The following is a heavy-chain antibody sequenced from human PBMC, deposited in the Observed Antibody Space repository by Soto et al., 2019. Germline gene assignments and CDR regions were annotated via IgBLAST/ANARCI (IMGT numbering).Heavy chain of an antibody. CDR2: IYYSGST. J-gene: IGHJ6*02. CDR1: GGSISSYY. V-gene: IGHV4-59*01. CDR3: ARDRGSPWSMGSYYYYGMDV. Sequence: SETLSLTCTVSGGSISSYYWSWIRQPPGKGLEWIGYIYYSGSTNYNPSLKSRVTISVDTSKNQFPLKLSSVTAADTAVYYCARDRGSPWSMGSYYYYGMDVWXQGTTVTVSS. D-gene: IGHD3-10*01.